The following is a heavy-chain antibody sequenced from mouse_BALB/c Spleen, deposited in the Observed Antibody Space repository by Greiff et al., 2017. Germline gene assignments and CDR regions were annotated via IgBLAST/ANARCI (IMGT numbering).Heavy chain of an antibody. CDR1: GYSFTGYY. CDR2: INPYNGAT. CDR3: ARSGDYGYFDY. V-gene: IGHV1-31*01. D-gene: IGHD2-4*01. J-gene: IGHJ2*01. Sequence: VQLQQSGPALVKPGASVKISCKASGYSFTGYYMHWVKQSHVKSLEWIGRINPYNGATSYNQNFKDKASLTVDKSSSTAYMELHSLTSEDSAVYYCARSGDYGYFDYWGQGTTLTVSS.